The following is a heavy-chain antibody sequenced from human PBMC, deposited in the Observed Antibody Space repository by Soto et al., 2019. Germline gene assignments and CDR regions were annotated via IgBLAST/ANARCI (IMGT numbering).Heavy chain of an antibody. V-gene: IGHV3-30-3*01. CDR2: ISYDGSNK. CDR1: GFTFSSYA. CDR3: ARGSLGGPYYNWNYFPLPSYYYGMDV. D-gene: IGHD1-7*01. Sequence: PGGSLRLSCAASGFTFSSYAMHWVRQAPGKGLEWVAVISYDGSNKYYADSVKGRFTISRDNSKNTLYLQMNSLRAEDTAVYYCARGSLGGPYYNWNYFPLPSYYYGMDVWGQGTTVTVSS. J-gene: IGHJ6*02.